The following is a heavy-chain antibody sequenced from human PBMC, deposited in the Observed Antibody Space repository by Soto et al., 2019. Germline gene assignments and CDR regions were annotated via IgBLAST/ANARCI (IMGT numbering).Heavy chain of an antibody. Sequence: EVQLLESGGGLVQPGGSLRLSCTASGFTFSSHAMTWVRQAPGKGLEWVSGLSDSGGSTYYADSVKGRFTISRDNSMNTLYLQINTLRAEDKAVYYCAKVSSSWYAGFFDLWGQGTLVTVSS. J-gene: IGHJ4*02. CDR3: AKVSSSWYAGFFDL. V-gene: IGHV3-23*01. CDR2: LSDSGGST. D-gene: IGHD6-13*01. CDR1: GFTFSSHA.